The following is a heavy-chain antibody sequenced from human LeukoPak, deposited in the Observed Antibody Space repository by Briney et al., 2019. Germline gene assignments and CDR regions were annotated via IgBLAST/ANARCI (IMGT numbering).Heavy chain of an antibody. V-gene: IGHV3-9*01. D-gene: IGHD1-26*01. CDR3: AKDMQGGATSYFDY. Sequence: QSGGSLRLFWAAFGFNFYDHAMHRVRPAPGKGLGWVSGISWNSGTIGYADSVKGRFTNSRDNAKNSLFLQMNSLSAKDTALYYCAKDMQGGATSYFDYWGQGTLVTVSS. CDR1: GFNFYDHA. CDR2: ISWNSGTI. J-gene: IGHJ4*02.